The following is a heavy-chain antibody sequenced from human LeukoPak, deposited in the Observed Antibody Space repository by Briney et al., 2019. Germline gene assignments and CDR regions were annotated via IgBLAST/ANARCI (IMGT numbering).Heavy chain of an antibody. J-gene: IGHJ4*02. CDR3: ARTYYYDSSGTLGFDY. CDR2: INPNSGGT. D-gene: IGHD3-22*01. Sequence: ASVKVSCKASGYTFTGYYMHWVRQAPGQGLEWMGWINPNSGGTNYAQKFQGRVTMTRDTSISTAYMELSRLRSDDTAVYYCARTYYYDSSGTLGFDYWGQGTLVTVSS. V-gene: IGHV1-2*02. CDR1: GYTFTGYY.